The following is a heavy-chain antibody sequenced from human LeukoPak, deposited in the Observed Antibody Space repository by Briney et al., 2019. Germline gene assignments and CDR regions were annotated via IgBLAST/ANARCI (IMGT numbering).Heavy chain of an antibody. J-gene: IGHJ4*02. CDR3: AKFVNDFWSGYLYYFDY. CDR1: GFTFSLYA. D-gene: IGHD3-3*01. V-gene: IGHV3-23*01. Sequence: GGSLRLSCAASGFTFSLYAMTWVRQAPGKGLEWVSATSGSGGNTYYADSVKGRFTISRDNSKNTLYLQMNSLRAEDTAVYYCAKFVNDFWSGYLYYFDYWGQGTLVTVSS. CDR2: TSGSGGNT.